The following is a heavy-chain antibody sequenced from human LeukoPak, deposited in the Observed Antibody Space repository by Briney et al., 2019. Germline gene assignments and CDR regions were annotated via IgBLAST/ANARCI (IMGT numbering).Heavy chain of an antibody. D-gene: IGHD5-24*01. V-gene: IGHV1-69*06. J-gene: IGHJ4*02. Sequence: SVKVSCKASGGKFSSYAISWVRQAPGQGLEWMGGIIPMFGTTNYAQKFQGRVTITADKYTSTVYMELSSLRSEDTAVFYCARQKWLQLGYFDYWGQGTLVTVSS. CDR1: GGKFSSYA. CDR2: IIPMFGTT. CDR3: ARQKWLQLGYFDY.